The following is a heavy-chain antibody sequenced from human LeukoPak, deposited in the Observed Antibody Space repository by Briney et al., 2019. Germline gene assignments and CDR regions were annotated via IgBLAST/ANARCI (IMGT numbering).Heavy chain of an antibody. Sequence: AGSLRLSCAASGFTFSSYEMNWVRQAPGKGLGWVSYISSSGATKYYADSVKGRFTISRDNAKNSLYLQMISLRAADTAVYYCPSSRGYNNGYRALELPPSPVDWGQGTLVTVSS. CDR1: GFTFSSYE. D-gene: IGHD5-18*01. V-gene: IGHV3-48*03. J-gene: IGHJ4*02. CDR3: PSSRGYNNGYRALELPPSPVD. CDR2: ISSSGATK.